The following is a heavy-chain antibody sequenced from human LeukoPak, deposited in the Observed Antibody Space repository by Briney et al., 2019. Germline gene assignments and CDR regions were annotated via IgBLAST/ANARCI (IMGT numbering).Heavy chain of an antibody. D-gene: IGHD6-19*01. Sequence: SETLSLTCTVSGGFISTYYWSWMRQPPGKGLEWIGYIYYSGNTNYNPSLKGRVTMSVDTSKNQFSLKLSSVTAADTAVYYCARVGNGCLDYWGQGTLVTVSS. CDR1: GGFISTYY. CDR3: ARVGNGCLDY. J-gene: IGHJ4*02. CDR2: IYYSGNT. V-gene: IGHV4-59*01.